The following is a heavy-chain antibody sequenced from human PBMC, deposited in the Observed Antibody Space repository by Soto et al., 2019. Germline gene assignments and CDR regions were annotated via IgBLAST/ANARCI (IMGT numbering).Heavy chain of an antibody. J-gene: IGHJ4*02. V-gene: IGHV5-51*01. CDR2: IYPGDSDT. Sequence: PVESLKISCKGSGYIFSGYWICCFLQMPVKGLEWMGIIYPGDSDTRYSPSFQGQVTISADKSISTAYLQWNSLKASDTAMYYCARRPGIAGAADPFDYWGQGTLVTVSS. CDR1: GYIFSGYW. D-gene: IGHD1-20*01. CDR3: ARRPGIAGAADPFDY.